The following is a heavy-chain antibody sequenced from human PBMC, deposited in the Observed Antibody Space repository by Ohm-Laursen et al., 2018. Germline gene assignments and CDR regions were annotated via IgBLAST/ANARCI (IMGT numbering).Heavy chain of an antibody. CDR3: ARRGHAFDI. CDR2: IYYSGTT. J-gene: IGHJ3*02. V-gene: IGHV4-59*11. CDR1: GASISGQY. Sequence: SETLSLTCTVSGASISGQYWSWIRQPPGKGLEWIGYIYYSGTTNYNPSLKSRVTISLNTSKNQFSLKLSSVTAADTAVYYCARRGHAFDIWGQGTMVTVSS.